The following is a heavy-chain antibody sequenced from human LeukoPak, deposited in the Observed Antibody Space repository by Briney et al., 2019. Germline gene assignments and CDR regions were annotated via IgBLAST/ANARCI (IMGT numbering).Heavy chain of an antibody. D-gene: IGHD6-13*01. CDR2: ISASGGT. V-gene: IGHV4-4*08. J-gene: IGHJ5*02. CDR3: ARDRPAIAATGKWFDH. Sequence: SETLSLTCTVSGGSISTYYWSWSRQSPGKGLEWIADISASGGTNYNPSLESRVTVSIDSSKNQFSLKLSSVTAADTAVYYCARDRPAIAATGKWFDHWGQGTLVTVFS. CDR1: GGSISTYY.